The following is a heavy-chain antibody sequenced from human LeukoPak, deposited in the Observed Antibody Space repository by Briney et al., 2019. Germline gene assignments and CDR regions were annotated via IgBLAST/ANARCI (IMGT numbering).Heavy chain of an antibody. CDR1: GYTFSSYS. V-gene: IGHV3-21*01. CDR2: ITTSSDP. J-gene: IGHJ4*02. D-gene: IGHD6-19*01. Sequence: GGSLRLSCAASGYTFSSYSMNWGRQAPGKGLEWVSSITTSSDPFYADSVKGRFTISRDNAKNSLYLQMNSLRVEDTALYYCARVRGGWYEDYWGQGTLVTVSS. CDR3: ARVRGGWYEDY.